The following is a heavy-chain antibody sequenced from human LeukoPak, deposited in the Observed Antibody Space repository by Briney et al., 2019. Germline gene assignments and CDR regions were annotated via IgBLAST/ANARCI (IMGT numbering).Heavy chain of an antibody. V-gene: IGHV4-61*01. J-gene: IGHJ4*02. Sequence: SETLSLTCTVSGGPVSSGSHFWSWIRQPPGMRLEWIGYIYYSGSTNFNPSLKSRLTMSVDTSKNQFSLRLTSVTAADTAVYYCARQPGAYHFDYWGQGTLVTVSS. CDR1: GGPVSSGSHF. CDR2: IYYSGST. D-gene: IGHD1-14*01. CDR3: ARQPGAYHFDY.